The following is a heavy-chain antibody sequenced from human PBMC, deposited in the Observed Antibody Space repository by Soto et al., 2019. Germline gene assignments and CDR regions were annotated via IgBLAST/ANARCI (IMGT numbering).Heavy chain of an antibody. Sequence: SETLSLTCTVSGGSISSNSHYWGWIRQPPGKGLEWIGYIYYRGSTFYNPSLKSRVTISVDTSKNQFSLKLSSVTAADTAVYYCARDPTDCSSTSCYAVGAFDIWGQGTMVTVSS. CDR2: IYYRGST. CDR3: ARDPTDCSSTSCYAVGAFDI. J-gene: IGHJ3*02. D-gene: IGHD2-2*01. CDR1: GGSISSNSHY. V-gene: IGHV4-39*07.